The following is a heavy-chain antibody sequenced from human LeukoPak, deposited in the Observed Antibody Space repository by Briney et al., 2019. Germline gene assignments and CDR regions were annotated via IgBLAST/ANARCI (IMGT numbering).Heavy chain of an antibody. CDR3: ARDGHDSSGLFDY. CDR1: GFTFRSYA. D-gene: IGHD3-22*01. Sequence: HPGRSLRLSCAASGFTFRSYAMHWVRQAPGKGLEWVAVISYDGSNKYYADSVKGRFTISRDNSKNTLYLQMNSLRAEDTAVYYCARDGHDSSGLFDYWGQGTLVTVSS. J-gene: IGHJ4*02. V-gene: IGHV3-30-3*01. CDR2: ISYDGSNK.